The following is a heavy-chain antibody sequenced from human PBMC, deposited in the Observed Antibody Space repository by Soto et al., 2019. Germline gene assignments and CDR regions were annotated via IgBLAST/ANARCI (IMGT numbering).Heavy chain of an antibody. J-gene: IGHJ6*02. CDR1: GGSISSYY. CDR2: IYYSGST. CDR3: ARYVFLYSSGWYRYYYYGMDV. Sequence: PSETLSLTCTVSGGSISSYYWSWIRQPPGKGLEWIGYIYYSGSTNYNPSLKSRVTISVDTSKNQFSLKLSSVTAADTAVYYCARYVFLYSSGWYRYYYYGMDVWGQGTTVTVSS. D-gene: IGHD6-19*01. V-gene: IGHV4-59*01.